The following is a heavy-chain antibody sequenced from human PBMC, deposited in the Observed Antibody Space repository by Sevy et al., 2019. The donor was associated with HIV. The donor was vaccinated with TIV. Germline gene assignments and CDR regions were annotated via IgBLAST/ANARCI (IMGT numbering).Heavy chain of an antibody. D-gene: IGHD3-22*01. CDR1: GFTFNTYA. CDR2: ISGSAYST. J-gene: IGHJ4*02. CDR3: AKESPGYNYDSSGSLDY. Sequence: GGSLRLSCAASGFTFNTYAMSWVRQAPGKGLEWVSGISGSAYSTYYADSVKGRFTISRDNSKNTLSLQMNSLRAEDMAVYYCAKESPGYNYDSSGSLDYWGQGTLVTVSS. V-gene: IGHV3-23*01.